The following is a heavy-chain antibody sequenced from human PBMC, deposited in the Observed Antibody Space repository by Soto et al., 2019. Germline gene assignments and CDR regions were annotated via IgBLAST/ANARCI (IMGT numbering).Heavy chain of an antibody. CDR3: ARPRVPAAPNYMDV. CDR2: ISSSSSTI. J-gene: IGHJ6*03. Sequence: GGSLRLSCAASGFTFSSYSMNWVRQAPGKGLEWVSYISSSSSTIYYADSVKGRFTISRDNAKNSLYLQMNSLRAEDTAVYYCARPRVPAAPNYMDVWGKGTTVTVSS. D-gene: IGHD2-2*01. CDR1: GFTFSSYS. V-gene: IGHV3-48*01.